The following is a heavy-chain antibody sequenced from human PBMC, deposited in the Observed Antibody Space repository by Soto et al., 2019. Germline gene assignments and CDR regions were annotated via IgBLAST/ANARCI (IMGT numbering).Heavy chain of an antibody. CDR1: GFTFSSYS. D-gene: IGHD6-13*01. J-gene: IGHJ4*02. Sequence: GESLKISCAASGFTFSSYSMNWVRQAPGKGLEWVSYISSSSSTIYYADSVKGRFTISRDNAKNSLYLQMNSLRAEDTAVYYCARDSSSWSSPLDYWGQGTLVTVSS. CDR3: ARDSSSWSSPLDY. V-gene: IGHV3-48*01. CDR2: ISSSSSTI.